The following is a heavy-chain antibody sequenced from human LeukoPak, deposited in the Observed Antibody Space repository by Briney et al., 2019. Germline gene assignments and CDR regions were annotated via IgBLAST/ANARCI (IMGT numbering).Heavy chain of an antibody. J-gene: IGHJ6*02. Sequence: PGGSLRLSCAASGFTFSSYAMSWVRQAPGKGLEWVSYISSSGSTIYYADSVKGRFTISRDNAMNSLYLQMNSLRAEDTAVYYCARDIRTMVRGVTVPYYYYTMDVWGQGTTVTVSS. CDR1: GFTFSSYA. V-gene: IGHV3-48*04. CDR3: ARDIRTMVRGVTVPYYYYTMDV. CDR2: ISSSGSTI. D-gene: IGHD3-10*01.